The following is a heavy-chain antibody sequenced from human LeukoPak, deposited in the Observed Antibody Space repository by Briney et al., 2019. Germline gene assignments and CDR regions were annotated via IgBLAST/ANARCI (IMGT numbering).Heavy chain of an antibody. J-gene: IGHJ5*02. V-gene: IGHV4-38-2*02. CDR3: ARAPPPLVFTIFGEGNWFDP. D-gene: IGHD3-3*01. Sequence: SETLSLTCTVSGYSISSGYYWGWIRQPPGKGLEWIGSIYHSGSTYYNPSLKSRVTISVDTSKNQFSLKLSSVTAADTAVYYCARAPPPLVFTIFGEGNWFDPWGQGTLVTVSS. CDR2: IYHSGST. CDR1: GYSISSGYY.